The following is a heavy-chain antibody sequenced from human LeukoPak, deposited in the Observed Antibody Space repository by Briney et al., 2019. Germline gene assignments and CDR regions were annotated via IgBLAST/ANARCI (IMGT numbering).Heavy chain of an antibody. Sequence: SETLSLTCTVSGGSISSSNYYWGWVRQPPGKGLEWIGSIYYSGTTFYKPALKSRVTISVDTSKNQFSLKLSSVTAADTAVYYCAGEITSSCHHWGQGTLVTVSS. CDR2: IYYSGTT. J-gene: IGHJ1*01. CDR3: AGEITSSCHH. CDR1: GGSISSSNYY. D-gene: IGHD1-14*01. V-gene: IGHV4-39*01.